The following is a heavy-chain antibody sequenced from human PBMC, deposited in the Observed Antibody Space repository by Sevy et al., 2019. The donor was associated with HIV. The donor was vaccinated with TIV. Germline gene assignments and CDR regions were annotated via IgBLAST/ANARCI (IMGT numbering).Heavy chain of an antibody. V-gene: IGHV3-7*01. CDR1: GFALSSYW. Sequence: EGSLRLSCVASGFALSSYWMNWVHQAPGKELEWVANIKQDGSEKYYVDSVKGQFTISRDNAKNSLYLQMNSLRAEDTAVYYCMTTVTTVDYWGQGTLVTVSS. D-gene: IGHD4-17*01. CDR2: IKQDGSEK. CDR3: MTTVTTVDY. J-gene: IGHJ4*02.